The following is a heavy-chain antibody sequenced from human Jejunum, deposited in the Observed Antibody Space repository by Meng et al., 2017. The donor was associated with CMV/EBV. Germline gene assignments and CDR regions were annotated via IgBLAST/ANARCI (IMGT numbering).Heavy chain of an antibody. J-gene: IGHJ4*02. CDR1: GFTFSSYA. V-gene: IGHV5-10-1*01. CDR2: IDPSDSST. Sequence: EVQLLASGGGLVQPGGSLRLSCAASGFTFSSYAMSWVRQAPGKGLEWMGRIDPSDSSTKYSPSFLGHVTLSVDKSIATAYLQWSSLKASDIATYYCAIMYRQVTPNDYWGQGTLVTVSS. CDR3: AIMYRQVTPNDY. D-gene: IGHD1-26*01.